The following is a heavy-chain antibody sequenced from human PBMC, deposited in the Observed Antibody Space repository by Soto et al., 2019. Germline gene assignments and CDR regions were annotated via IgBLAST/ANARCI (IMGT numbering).Heavy chain of an antibody. V-gene: IGHV1-69*06. J-gene: IGHJ6*02. CDR2: TIPIFGTA. CDR1: GGTFSSYA. CDR3: ARGESIAARPLYYYGMDV. Sequence: QVQLVQSGAEVKKPGSSVKVSCKASGGTFSSYAISWVRQAPGQGLEWMGGTIPIFGTANYAQKFQGRVTITADKSTSTAYMELSSLRSEDTAVYYCARGESIAARPLYYYGMDVWGQGTTVTVSS. D-gene: IGHD6-6*01.